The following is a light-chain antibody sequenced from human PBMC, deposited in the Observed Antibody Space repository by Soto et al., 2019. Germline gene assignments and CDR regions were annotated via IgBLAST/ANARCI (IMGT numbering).Light chain of an antibody. CDR1: QSVSSSY. Sequence: EIVLTQSPGTLSLSPGERATLSCRASQSVSSSYLAWYQQKPGQAPRLPIYGASSRATGIPDRFSGSGSGTDFTLTIKRLEPEDFAVYYCQQYGDLPWTFGQGTKVDIK. CDR3: QQYGDLPWT. CDR2: GAS. V-gene: IGKV3-20*01. J-gene: IGKJ1*01.